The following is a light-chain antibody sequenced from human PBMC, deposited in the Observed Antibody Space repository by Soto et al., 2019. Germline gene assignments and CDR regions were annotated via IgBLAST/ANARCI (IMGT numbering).Light chain of an antibody. CDR1: QSISSW. Sequence: DIQMTQSPSTLSASVGDRVTITCRASQSISSWLAWYQQKPGKAPKLLIYKASSLESGVPSRFSGSGSGTEFTLTISSLQPEDFATYYCQQYHSWTFGQGTKVEIK. CDR2: KAS. V-gene: IGKV1-5*03. J-gene: IGKJ1*01. CDR3: QQYHSWT.